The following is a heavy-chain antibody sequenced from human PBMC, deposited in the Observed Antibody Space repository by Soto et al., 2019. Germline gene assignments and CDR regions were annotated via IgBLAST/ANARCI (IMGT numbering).Heavy chain of an antibody. CDR2: IIPIPDIT. CDR3: ARDRITTRGDAFDL. D-gene: IGHD3-3*01. V-gene: IGHV1-69*08. J-gene: IGHJ3*01. CDR1: GGTFSTYI. Sequence: QVQLVQSGAEVRKPGSSVKVSCKAPGGTFSTYIISWVRQAPGQGLEWMGRIIPIPDITNYAQQFQGRVTVTADRSTSTAYMELTSLKSEDTAVYYCARDRITTRGDAFDLWGQGKMVTVSS.